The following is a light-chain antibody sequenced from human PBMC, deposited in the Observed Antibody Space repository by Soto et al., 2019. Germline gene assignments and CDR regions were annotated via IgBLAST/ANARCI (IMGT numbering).Light chain of an antibody. CDR3: ATWDSSLSAVV. CDR2: DVS. V-gene: IGLV2-11*01. CDR1: SSDVGGYNY. Sequence: QSALTQPRSVSGSPGQSVTISCTGTSSDVGGYNYVSWYQQHPGKAPKLMIYDVSKRPSGVPDRFSGSKSGNTASLTISGLQAEDEADYYCATWDSSLSAVVVGGGTKLTVL. J-gene: IGLJ2*01.